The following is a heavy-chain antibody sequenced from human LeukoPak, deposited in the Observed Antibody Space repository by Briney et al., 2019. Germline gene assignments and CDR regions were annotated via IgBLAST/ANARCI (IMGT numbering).Heavy chain of an antibody. CDR1: GGSITSYY. D-gene: IGHD4-17*01. CDR3: AREDPQTTVPEGLDV. CDR2: IYYSGTT. Sequence: SETLSLTCTVSGGSITSYYWSWIRQPPGKGLEWIGYIYYSGTTNYNPSLKSRVTISVDTSKNQFSLRLSSVTAADTAVYYCAREDPQTTVPEGLDVWGQGTTVTVSS. J-gene: IGHJ6*02. V-gene: IGHV4-59*01.